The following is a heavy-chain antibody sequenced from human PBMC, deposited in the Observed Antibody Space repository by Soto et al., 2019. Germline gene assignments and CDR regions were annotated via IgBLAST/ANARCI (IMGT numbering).Heavy chain of an antibody. J-gene: IGHJ4*02. CDR3: ARSGYYSGSGSYYYGRDFYX. V-gene: IGHV3-49*04. Sequence: PGGSLRLSCTASGFTFGDSTMNWVRQAPGKGLEWVCFIECKAYGGKTEYAASVIGRFSISRDDSKSVAYLQMKSLKTEDTAVYYCARSGYYSGSGSYYYGRDFYXWGQGTLFTVSX. CDR2: IECKAYGGKT. D-gene: IGHD3-10*01. CDR1: GFTFGDST.